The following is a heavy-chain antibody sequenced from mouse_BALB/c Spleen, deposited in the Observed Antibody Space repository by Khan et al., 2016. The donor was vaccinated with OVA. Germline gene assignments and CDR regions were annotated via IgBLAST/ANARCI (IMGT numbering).Heavy chain of an antibody. Sequence: QVQLQQPGAELVNPGASVNLSCKASGYTLTSYWMHWVKQRPGQGLEWIGEINPSNGRTNYNEKFKSKATLTVDKSSSPAYMQLISPTSEDSAVYYCARLLINFDHWGQGTTLTVSS. CDR2: INPSNGRT. CDR3: ARLLINFDH. D-gene: IGHD2-1*01. CDR1: GYTLTSYW. J-gene: IGHJ2*01. V-gene: IGHV1S81*02.